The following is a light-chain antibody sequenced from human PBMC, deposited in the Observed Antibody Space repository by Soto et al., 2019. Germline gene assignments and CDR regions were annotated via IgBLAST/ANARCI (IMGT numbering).Light chain of an antibody. CDR2: EVS. Sequence: QSVLTQPASGSGSPGQSITISCTGTSSDVGRYNYVSWYQQHPGKAPKLMIYEVSNRPSGVSNRFSGSKSGNTASLTISGLQAEDEADYYCTSYTTSSTHWVFGGGTKLTVL. CDR1: SSDVGRYNY. V-gene: IGLV2-14*01. J-gene: IGLJ3*02. CDR3: TSYTTSSTHWV.